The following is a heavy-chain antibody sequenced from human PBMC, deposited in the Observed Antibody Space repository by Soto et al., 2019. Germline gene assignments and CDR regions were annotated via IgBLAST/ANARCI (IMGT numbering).Heavy chain of an antibody. J-gene: IGHJ4*02. CDR1: GFTFSSYA. CDR2: ISSNGGST. D-gene: IGHD2-15*01. Sequence: GGSLRLSCSASGFTFSSYAMHWVRQAPGKGLEYVSAISSNGGSTYYADSVKGRFTISRDNSKNTLYLQMSSLRAEDSAVYYCVKDRWYCSGGSCKFIDYWGKGTRVTVSS. CDR3: VKDRWYCSGGSCKFIDY. V-gene: IGHV3-64D*06.